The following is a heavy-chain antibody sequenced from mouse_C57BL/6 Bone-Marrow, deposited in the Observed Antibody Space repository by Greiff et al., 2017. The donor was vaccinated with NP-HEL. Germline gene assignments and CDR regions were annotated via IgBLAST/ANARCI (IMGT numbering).Heavy chain of an antibody. Sequence: QVQLKESGAELARPGASVKLSCKASGYTFTSYGISWVKQRTGQGLEWIGEIYPRSGNTYYNEKFKGKATLTADKSSSTAYMELRSLTSEDSAVYFCARYYYGNYSDFDYWGQGTTLTVSS. CDR1: GYTFTSYG. CDR3: ARYYYGNYSDFDY. CDR2: IYPRSGNT. D-gene: IGHD2-1*01. V-gene: IGHV1-81*01. J-gene: IGHJ2*01.